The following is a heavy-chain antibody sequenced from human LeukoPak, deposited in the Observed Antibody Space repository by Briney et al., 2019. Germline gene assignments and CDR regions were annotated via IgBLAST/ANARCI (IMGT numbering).Heavy chain of an antibody. CDR1: GFTLSNYD. D-gene: IGHD6-19*01. Sequence: GGSLRLSCAASGFTLSNYDMSSIRQAPGKGLGWVSSISGSGGTTYYADSVKGRFIISRDNAKNSLSLQMYSLSAEDTAVYYCARSIAVDGGAPLHFWAQGTRDPVSS. CDR3: ARSIAVDGGAPLHF. J-gene: IGHJ4*02. V-gene: IGHV3-11*01. CDR2: ISGSGGTT.